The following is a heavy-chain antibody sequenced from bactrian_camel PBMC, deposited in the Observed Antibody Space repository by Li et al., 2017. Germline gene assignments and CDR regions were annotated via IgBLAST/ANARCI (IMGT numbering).Heavy chain of an antibody. CDR3: VILVAASY. CDR1: GFPFSTYA. CDR2: ISSSGGST. Sequence: VQLVESGGGLVQPGGSLRLSCAASGFPFSTYAMSWVRQAPGKGLEWVSLISSSGGSTLYADSVKGRFAISRDNAKRTVYLQMRSLRTEDTALYYCVILVAASYWGPGTQVTVS. D-gene: IGHD1*01. J-gene: IGHJ4*01. V-gene: IGHV3S40*01.